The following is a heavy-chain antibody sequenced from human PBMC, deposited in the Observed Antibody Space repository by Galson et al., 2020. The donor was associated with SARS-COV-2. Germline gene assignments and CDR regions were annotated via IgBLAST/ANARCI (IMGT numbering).Heavy chain of an antibody. J-gene: IGHJ4*02. CDR3: ARRQGVYCSGGSCYFDY. D-gene: IGHD2-15*01. CDR1: GGSISSSSYY. CDR2: IYYSGST. V-gene: IGHV4-39*01. Sequence: SETLSLTCTVSGGSISSSSYYWGWIRQPPGKGLEWIGSIYYSGSTYYNPSLKSRVTISVDTSKNQFSLKLSSVTAADTAVYYCARRQGVYCSGGSCYFDYWGQVTLVTVSS.